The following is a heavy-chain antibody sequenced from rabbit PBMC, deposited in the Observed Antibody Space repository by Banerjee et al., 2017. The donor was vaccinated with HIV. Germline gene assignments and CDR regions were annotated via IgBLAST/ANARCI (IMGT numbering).Heavy chain of an antibody. CDR3: ARDLAGVIGWNFNL. CDR2: IYTGSGST. CDR1: GFDFSTNT. V-gene: IGHV1S40*01. J-gene: IGHJ4*01. Sequence: QSLEESGGDLVKPGASLTLTCTASGFDFSTNTMCWVRQAPGKGLEWIGCIYTGSGSTYYASWAKGRFTISKTSSTTVTLQLNSLAAADTATYFCARDLAGVIGWNFNLWGPGTLVTVS. D-gene: IGHD4-1*01.